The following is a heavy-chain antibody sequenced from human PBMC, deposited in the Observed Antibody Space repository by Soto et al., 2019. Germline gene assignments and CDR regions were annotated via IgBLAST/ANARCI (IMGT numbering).Heavy chain of an antibody. CDR3: ATTAARLNWEPSDYYYYYMDV. CDR2: MIPILGIA. V-gene: IGHV1-69*02. D-gene: IGHD6-6*01. Sequence: QVQLVQSGAEVNKPGSSVKVSCKASGGTFSSYTISWVRQAPGQGLEWMGRMIPILGIANYAHKFQGRVKITADKSTSTAHMELSSVRAEDTAVYYCATTAARLNWEPSDYYYYYMDVWGKGTTVTVSS. CDR1: GGTFSSYT. J-gene: IGHJ6*03.